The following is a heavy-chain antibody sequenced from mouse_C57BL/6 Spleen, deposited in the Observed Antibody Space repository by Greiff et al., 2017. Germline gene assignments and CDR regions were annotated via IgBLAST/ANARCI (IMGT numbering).Heavy chain of an antibody. Sequence: EVQVVESGGGLVKPGGSLKLSCAASGFTFSDYGMHWVRQAPEKGLEWVAYISSGSSTIYYADTVKGRFTISRDNAKNTLFLQMTSLRSEDTAMYYCARAYYGNPYYAMDYWGQGTSVTGSS. CDR1: GFTFSDYG. J-gene: IGHJ4*01. CDR3: ARAYYGNPYYAMDY. D-gene: IGHD2-10*01. CDR2: ISSGSSTI. V-gene: IGHV5-17*01.